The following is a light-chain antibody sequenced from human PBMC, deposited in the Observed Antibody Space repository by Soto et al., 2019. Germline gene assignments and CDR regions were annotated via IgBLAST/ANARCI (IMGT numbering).Light chain of an antibody. CDR1: QSISSW. CDR3: LQYSSHSWT. CDR2: DAS. V-gene: IGKV1-5*01. J-gene: IGKJ1*01. Sequence: DIQMTQSPSTLSASVGDRVTITCRASQSISSWLARYQQKPGKAPKLLIFDASSLKSGVPSRFSGSGSGTEFTLTISRLQPDDVATYYCLQYSSHSWTFGQGTKVDIK.